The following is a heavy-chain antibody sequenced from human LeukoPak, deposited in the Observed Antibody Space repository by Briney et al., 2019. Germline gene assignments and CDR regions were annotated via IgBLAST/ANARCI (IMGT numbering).Heavy chain of an antibody. CDR3: AKDRGAPYCSSTSCYDYGMDV. J-gene: IGHJ6*02. Sequence: SETLSLTCAVYGGSFSGYYWSWIRQPPGKGLEWIGEINHSGSTNYNPSLKSRVTISVDTSKSQFSLKLSSVTAADTAVYYCAKDRGAPYCSSTSCYDYGMDVWGQGTTVTVSS. CDR2: INHSGST. D-gene: IGHD2-2*01. CDR1: GGSFSGYY. V-gene: IGHV4-34*01.